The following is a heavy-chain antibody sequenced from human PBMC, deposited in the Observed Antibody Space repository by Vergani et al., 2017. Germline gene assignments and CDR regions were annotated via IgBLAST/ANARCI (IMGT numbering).Heavy chain of an antibody. D-gene: IGHD3-16*01. J-gene: IGHJ3*01. CDR2: IYWDDDK. V-gene: IGHV2-5*02. CDR3: ARRFFVSGSYVAFDV. CDR1: GFSVSTSGVA. Sequence: QITLKESGPTLVKPTESLTLTCTCSGFSVSTSGVAVGWIRQPPGKALEWLALIYWDDDKRYRPSLKSRLTITKDTSKNQVVLIMSNMDPVDADTCCCARRFFVSGSYVAFDVWGQGTMVTVSS.